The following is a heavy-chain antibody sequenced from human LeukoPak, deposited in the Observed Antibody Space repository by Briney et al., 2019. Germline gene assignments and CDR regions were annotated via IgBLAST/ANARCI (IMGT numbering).Heavy chain of an antibody. V-gene: IGHV4-59*12. Sequence: SSETLSLTCTVAGGSISTNYWSWIRQPPGKGLEWIGYIYYSGSSNYNPSLKSRVIISLDTSKNQFSLKLSSVTAADTAVYYCARASCSSTSCYDTPGVLSGYFDYWGQGTLVTVSS. CDR2: IYYSGSS. CDR1: GGSISTNY. CDR3: ARASCSSTSCYDTPGVLSGYFDY. D-gene: IGHD2-2*01. J-gene: IGHJ4*02.